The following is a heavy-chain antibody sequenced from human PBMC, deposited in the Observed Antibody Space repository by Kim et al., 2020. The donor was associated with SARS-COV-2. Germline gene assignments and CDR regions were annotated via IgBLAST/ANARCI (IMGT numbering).Heavy chain of an antibody. D-gene: IGHD6-13*01. CDR3: ARVFRTYSSSWYGYYYYGMDV. CDR1: GGSVSSGSYY. CDR2: IYYSGST. Sequence: SETLSLTCTVSGGSVSSGSYYWSWIRQPPGKGLEWIGYIYYSGSTNYNPSLKSRVTISVDTSKNQFSLKLSSVTAAYTAVYYCARVFRTYSSSWYGYYYYGMDVWGQGTTVTVSS. J-gene: IGHJ6*02. V-gene: IGHV4-61*01.